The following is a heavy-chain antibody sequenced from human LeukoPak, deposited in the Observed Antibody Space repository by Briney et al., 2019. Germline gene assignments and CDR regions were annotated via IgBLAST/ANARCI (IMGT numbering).Heavy chain of an antibody. CDR2: IDPNSGGT. Sequence: ASVKVSCKASGYTFTGYYMHWVRQAPGQGLEWMGRIDPNSGGTNYAQKFQGRVTMTRDTSISTAYMELSRLRSDDTAVYYCASGYYDSFRFDYWGQGTLVTVSS. D-gene: IGHD3-22*01. V-gene: IGHV1-2*06. CDR1: GYTFTGYY. CDR3: ASGYYDSFRFDY. J-gene: IGHJ4*02.